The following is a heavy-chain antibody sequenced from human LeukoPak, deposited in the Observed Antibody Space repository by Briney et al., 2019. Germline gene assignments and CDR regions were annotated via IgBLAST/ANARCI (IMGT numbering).Heavy chain of an antibody. V-gene: IGHV1-24*01. CDR2: FDPEDGET. Sequence: GASVKVSCKVSGYTLTELSMHWVRQAPGKGLEWMGGFDPEDGETIYAQKFQGRVTITRNTSISTAYMELSSLRSEDTAVYYCARGRTFSSSWYRSDYYYYMDVWGKGTTVTVSS. CDR1: GYTLTELS. J-gene: IGHJ6*03. D-gene: IGHD6-13*01. CDR3: ARGRTFSSSWYRSDYYYYMDV.